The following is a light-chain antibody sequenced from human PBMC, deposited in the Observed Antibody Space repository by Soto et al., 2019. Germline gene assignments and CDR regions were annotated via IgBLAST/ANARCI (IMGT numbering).Light chain of an antibody. V-gene: IGLV2-14*01. CDR3: GSITRSSTSV. Sequence: QSALSQPASVSGSPGQSITISCTGASSDVGGFEYVSWYQHQPGKAPKLIIYDVTKRPSGVSNRFSGSKSGNTASLTISGIQAEEEGDYYCGSITRSSTSVFGTGTKVTVL. J-gene: IGLJ1*01. CDR2: DVT. CDR1: SSDVGGFEY.